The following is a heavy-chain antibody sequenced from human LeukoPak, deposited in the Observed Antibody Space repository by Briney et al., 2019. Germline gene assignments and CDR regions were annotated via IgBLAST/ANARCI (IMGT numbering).Heavy chain of an antibody. CDR3: ARDPSAYSSSWS. CDR1: GYSISSGYY. J-gene: IGHJ5*02. V-gene: IGHV4-38-2*02. Sequence: SETLSLTCTVSGYSISSGYYWGWIRQPPGKGLEWIGSIYHSGSTYYNPSLKSRVTISVDTSKNQFSLKLSSVTAADTAVYYCARDPSAYSSSWSWGQGTLVTVSS. D-gene: IGHD6-13*01. CDR2: IYHSGST.